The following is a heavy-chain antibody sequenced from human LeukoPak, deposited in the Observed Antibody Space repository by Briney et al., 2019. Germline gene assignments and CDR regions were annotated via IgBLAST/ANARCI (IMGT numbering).Heavy chain of an antibody. CDR2: IYYSGST. CDR3: ARGFTRIFDY. V-gene: IGHV4-59*01. J-gene: IGHJ4*02. Sequence: PSETLSLTCTVSGVSISSYYWSWIRQPPGKGLEWIGYIYYSGSTNYNPSLKSRVTISVDTSKNQFSLKLSSVTAADTAVYYCARGFTRIFDYWGQGTLVTVSS. CDR1: GVSISSYY. D-gene: IGHD2-15*01.